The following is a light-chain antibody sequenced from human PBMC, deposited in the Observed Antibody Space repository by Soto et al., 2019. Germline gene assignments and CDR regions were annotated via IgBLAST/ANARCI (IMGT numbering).Light chain of an antibody. V-gene: IGKV1-39*01. CDR3: QQSSSSPIT. CDR2: GAS. J-gene: IGKJ5*01. CDR1: QSISIH. Sequence: EIQMTQSPSSLSASVVDRVTITCLASQSISIHLNWYQQKPGKAPNLLIYGASSLKSGVPARFRGSGSGTDFTLTISSLQPEDFATYYCQQSSSSPITSGQGTRLEIK.